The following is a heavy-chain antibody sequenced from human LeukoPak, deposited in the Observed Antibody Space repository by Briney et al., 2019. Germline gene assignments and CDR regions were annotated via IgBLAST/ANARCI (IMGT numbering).Heavy chain of an antibody. J-gene: IGHJ4*02. CDR2: IGPTGSDR. CDR1: GLTFSTSG. D-gene: IGHD1-14*01. V-gene: IGHV3-21*06. CDR3: ATETNGRNYDY. Sequence: TGGSLRLSCTASGLTFSTSGFNWVRRAPGKGLEWVASIGPTGSDRYHADSIKGRFTISRDNANNFLYLQMNSLRAEDTAVYYCATETNGRNYDYWGQGTLLTVSS.